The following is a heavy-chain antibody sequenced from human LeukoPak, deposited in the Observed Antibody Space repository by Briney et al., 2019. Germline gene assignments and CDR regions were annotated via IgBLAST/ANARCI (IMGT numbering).Heavy chain of an antibody. CDR3: TNSDDYGDY. J-gene: IGHJ4*02. Sequence: GGSLRLSCAASGFTFSSYAMHWVRQAPGKGLEWVAVISYDGSNKYYADSVKGRFTISRDDSKNTLYLHMTSLRAEDTAVYYCTNSDDYGDYWGQGTLVTASS. CDR2: ISYDGSNK. CDR1: GFTFSSYA. V-gene: IGHV3-30-3*01.